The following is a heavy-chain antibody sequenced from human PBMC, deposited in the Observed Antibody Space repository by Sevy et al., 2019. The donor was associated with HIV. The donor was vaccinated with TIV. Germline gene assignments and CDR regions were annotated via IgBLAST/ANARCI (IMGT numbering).Heavy chain of an antibody. CDR3: AKNENCWGGYLAMDV. CDR1: GFTFSNYA. Sequence: GGSLRLSCAASGFTFSNYAMNWVRQTPGKGLEWVSSISGSGDNTYYADSVKGRFTISRDISYNTVTLQMSRLRAEDTAVYYCAKNENCWGGYLAMDVWGQGTTVTVSS. D-gene: IGHD3-3*01. J-gene: IGHJ6*02. V-gene: IGHV3-23*01. CDR2: ISGSGDNT.